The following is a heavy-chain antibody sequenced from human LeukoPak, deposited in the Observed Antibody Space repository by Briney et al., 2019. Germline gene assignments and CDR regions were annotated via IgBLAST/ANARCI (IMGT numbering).Heavy chain of an antibody. CDR2: IYYSGST. V-gene: IGHV4-59*01. Sequence: SETLSLTCTVSGGSISSYYWSWIRQPPGKGLEWIGYIYYSGSTNYNPSLKSRVTISVDTSKNQFSLKLSSVTAADTAVYYCARAVDKTRHNWFDPWGQGTLVTVSS. CDR3: ARAVDKTRHNWFDP. CDR1: GGSISSYY. J-gene: IGHJ5*02. D-gene: IGHD3-9*01.